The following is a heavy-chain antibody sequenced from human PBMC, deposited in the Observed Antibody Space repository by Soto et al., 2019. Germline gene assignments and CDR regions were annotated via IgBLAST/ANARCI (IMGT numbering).Heavy chain of an antibody. Sequence: SETLSLTCAVYGGSFSGYYWSWIRQPPWKGLGWIGEINHSGSTNYNPSLKSRVTISVDTSKNQFSLKLSSVTAADTAVYYCARALLKPNCSGGSCYFASSDFDYWGQGTLVTVSS. CDR3: ARALLKPNCSGGSCYFASSDFDY. CDR2: INHSGST. D-gene: IGHD2-15*01. J-gene: IGHJ4*02. CDR1: GGSFSGYY. V-gene: IGHV4-34*01.